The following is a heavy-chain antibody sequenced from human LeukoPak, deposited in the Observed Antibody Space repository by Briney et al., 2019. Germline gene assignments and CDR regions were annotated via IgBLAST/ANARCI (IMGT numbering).Heavy chain of an antibody. V-gene: IGHV3-23*01. J-gene: IGHJ6*02. CDR1: GFTFSSYA. Sequence: GGSLRLSCAASGFTFSSYAMSWVRQAPGKGLEWVSAISGSGGSTYYADSVKGRFTISRDNSKNTLYLQMNSLRAEDTAVYYCAKDLEPSGWEHYYYYYGMDVWGQGTTVTVSS. D-gene: IGHD1-1*01. CDR3: AKDLEPSGWEHYYYYYGMDV. CDR2: ISGSGGST.